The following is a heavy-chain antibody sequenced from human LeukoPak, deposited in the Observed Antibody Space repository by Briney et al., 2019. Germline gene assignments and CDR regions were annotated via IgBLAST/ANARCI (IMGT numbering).Heavy chain of an antibody. CDR1: GGSISSSSYY. CDR2: IYYSGST. CDR3: ARRTVVVPAATVAANDAFDI. J-gene: IGHJ3*02. Sequence: PSETLSLTCTVSGGSISSSSYYWGWIRQPPGKGLEWIGSIYYSGSTYYNPSLKSRVTISVDTSKNQFSLKLSSVTAADTAVYYCARRTVVVPAATVAANDAFDIWGQGTMVTVSS. D-gene: IGHD2-2*01. V-gene: IGHV4-39*07.